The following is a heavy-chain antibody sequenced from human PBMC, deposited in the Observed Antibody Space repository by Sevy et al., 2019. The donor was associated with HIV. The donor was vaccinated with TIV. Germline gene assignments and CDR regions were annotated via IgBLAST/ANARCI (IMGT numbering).Heavy chain of an antibody. CDR2: IYHSGST. CDR3: ARDPPDDYCGGDCHIRDDY. Sequence: SETLSLTCAVSGGSISSSNWWSWVRQPPGKGLEWIGEIYHSGSTNYNPSLKSRVTISVDKSKNQFSLKLSSVTAADTAVYYCARDPPDDYCGGDCHIRDDYWGQGTLVTVSS. V-gene: IGHV4-4*02. D-gene: IGHD2-21*02. CDR1: GGSISSSNW. J-gene: IGHJ4*02.